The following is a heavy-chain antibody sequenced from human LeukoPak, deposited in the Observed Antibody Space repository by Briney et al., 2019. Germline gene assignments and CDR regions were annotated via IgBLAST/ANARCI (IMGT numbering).Heavy chain of an antibody. CDR2: IYYSGST. V-gene: IGHV4-31*03. Sequence: SETLSLTCTVSGGSISSDGYYWSWIRQHPGKGLEWIGYIYYSGSTYYNPSLKSRVTISVDTSKNQFSLKLSSVTAADTAVYYCARAGYGDYGMAWGQGTLVTVSS. D-gene: IGHD4-17*01. CDR3: ARAGYGDYGMA. CDR1: GGSISSDGYY. J-gene: IGHJ4*02.